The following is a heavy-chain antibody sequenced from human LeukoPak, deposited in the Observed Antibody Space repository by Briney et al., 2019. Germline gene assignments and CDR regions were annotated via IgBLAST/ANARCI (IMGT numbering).Heavy chain of an antibody. D-gene: IGHD3-16*01. CDR3: ANYVSGTMRDY. Sequence: SETLSLTCTVSGGSITTSGHYWGWIRQPPGKGLEWIGSVDYRERTTYNPSLKSRVTISADTSRNQFSLKLSSVTATDTAVYYCANYVSGTMRDYWGQGTLVTVSS. V-gene: IGHV4-39*01. J-gene: IGHJ4*02. CDR2: VDYRERT. CDR1: GGSITTSGHY.